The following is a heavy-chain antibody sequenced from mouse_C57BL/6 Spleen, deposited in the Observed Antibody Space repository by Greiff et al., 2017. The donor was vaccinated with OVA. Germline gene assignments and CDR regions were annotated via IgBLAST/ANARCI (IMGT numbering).Heavy chain of an antibody. CDR3: ARPRYYGSSYVPPGDYAMDY. Sequence: VQLQQSGAELAKPGASVKLSCKASGYTFTSYWMHWVKQRPGQGLEWIGYINPSSGYTKYNQKFKDKATLTAAKSSSTAYMQLSSLTYEDSAVYYCARPRYYGSSYVPPGDYAMDYWGQGTSVTVSS. V-gene: IGHV1-7*01. J-gene: IGHJ4*01. CDR1: GYTFTSYW. CDR2: INPSSGYT. D-gene: IGHD1-1*01.